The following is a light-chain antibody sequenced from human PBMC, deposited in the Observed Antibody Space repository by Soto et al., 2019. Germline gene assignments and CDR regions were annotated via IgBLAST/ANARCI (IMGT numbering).Light chain of an antibody. J-gene: IGKJ4*01. CDR3: MQALQTPLT. CDR1: QSLLHSNGYNY. Sequence: DIVMTQSPLSLPVTPGEPASISCRSSQSLLHSNGYNYLDWYLQTPGQSPQLLIYLGSNRASGVPDRFSGSGSGTEFTLKISRVEAEDVGVYYCMQALQTPLTFGGGTKVEIK. V-gene: IGKV2-28*01. CDR2: LGS.